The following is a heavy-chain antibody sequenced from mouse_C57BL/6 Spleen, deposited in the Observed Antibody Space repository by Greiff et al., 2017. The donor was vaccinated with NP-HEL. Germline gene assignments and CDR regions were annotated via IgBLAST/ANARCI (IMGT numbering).Heavy chain of an antibody. J-gene: IGHJ3*01. D-gene: IGHD1-1*01. V-gene: IGHV1-42*01. Sequence: VQLQQSGPELVKPGASVKISCKASGYSFTGYYMNWVKQSPEKSLEWIGELNPSTGGNTYNQKFKAKATLPVDNASSTAYMQLKSLTSEDSAVYYCAPYYYGSSYVRFAYWGQGTLVTVSA. CDR1: GYSFTGYY. CDR3: APYYYGSSYVRFAY. CDR2: LNPSTGGN.